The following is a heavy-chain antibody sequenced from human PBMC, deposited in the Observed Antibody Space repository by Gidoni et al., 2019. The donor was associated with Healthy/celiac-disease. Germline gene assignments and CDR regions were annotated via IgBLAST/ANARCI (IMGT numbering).Heavy chain of an antibody. D-gene: IGHD3-3*01. CDR3: ARDRLAAYYDFWSGYYTGYYYYYGMDV. CDR2: INSDGSST. J-gene: IGHJ6*02. V-gene: IGHV3-74*01. Sequence: RLSCAASGFTFSSYWMHWVRQAPGKGLVWVSRINSDGSSTSYADSVKGRFTISRDNAKNTLYLQMNSLRAEDTAVYYCARDRLAAYYDFWSGYYTGYYYYYGMDVWGQGTTVTVSS. CDR1: GFTFSSYW.